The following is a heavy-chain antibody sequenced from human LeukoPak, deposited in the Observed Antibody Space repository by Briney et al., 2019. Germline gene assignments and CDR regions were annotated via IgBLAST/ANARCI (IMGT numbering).Heavy chain of an antibody. CDR1: GYTFTGYY. CDR3: ARVPSSTRYCSSTSCLKFFDY. CDR2: INPNSGGT. Sequence: ASVKVSCKASGYTFTGYYMHWVRQAPGQGLEWMGRINPNSGGTNYAQKFQGRVTMTRDTSISTAYMELSRLRSDDTAVYYCARVPSSTRYCSSTSCLKFFDYWGQGTLVTVSS. D-gene: IGHD2-2*01. V-gene: IGHV1-2*06. J-gene: IGHJ4*02.